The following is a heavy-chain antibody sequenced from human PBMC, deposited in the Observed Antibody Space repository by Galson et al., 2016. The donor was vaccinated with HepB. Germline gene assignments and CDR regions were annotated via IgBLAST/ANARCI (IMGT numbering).Heavy chain of an antibody. CDR3: ARGLTIYFDY. CDR1: GFSFSTSG. D-gene: IGHD3-10*01. J-gene: IGHJ4*02. Sequence: SLRLSCAASGFSFSTSGMSWVRQTPGRGLEWVSGITSSGGTTHYADPFKGRFTISRDNSKNTLYLQVNSLIAEDTAVYYCARGLTIYFDYWGQGTLVTVSS. V-gene: IGHV3-23*01. CDR2: ITSSGGTT.